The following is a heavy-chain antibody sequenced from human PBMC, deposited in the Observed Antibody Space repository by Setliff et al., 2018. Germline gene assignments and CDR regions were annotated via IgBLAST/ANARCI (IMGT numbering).Heavy chain of an antibody. J-gene: IGHJ6*03. D-gene: IGHD2-15*01. CDR3: ARGQRYCSGGSCYYYMDV. CDR2: IYTSGST. V-gene: IGHV4-4*07. Sequence: PSETLSLTCTVSGGSISSYYWSWIRRPAGKGLEWIGRIYTSGSTNYNPSLKSRVTMSVDTSKNQFSLKLSSVTAADTAVYYCARGQRYCSGGSCYYYMDVWGKGTTVTVSS. CDR1: GGSISSYY.